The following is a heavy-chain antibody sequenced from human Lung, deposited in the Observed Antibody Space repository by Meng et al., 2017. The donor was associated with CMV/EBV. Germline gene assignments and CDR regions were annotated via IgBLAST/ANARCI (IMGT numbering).Heavy chain of an antibody. V-gene: IGHV3-30*04. D-gene: IGHD2-21*01. CDR3: ARDRGDRRGSYVRNGFDP. CDR2: ISYGGSKN. J-gene: IGHJ5*02. Sequence: FGRYGFSWVRQGPGKRLEWVAGISYGGSKNFYADSVKGRFIISRDNSNSKLFLQMNNLRSEDTAMYYCARDRGDRRGSYVRNGFDPWGQGTLVTVSS. CDR1: FGRYG.